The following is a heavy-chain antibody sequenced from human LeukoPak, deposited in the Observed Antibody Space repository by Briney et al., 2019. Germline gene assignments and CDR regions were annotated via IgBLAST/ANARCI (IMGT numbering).Heavy chain of an antibody. J-gene: IGHJ3*02. V-gene: IGHV3-48*01. CDR2: ISSSSSTI. CDR3: AKDLGDTMIVVVIPNAFDI. CDR1: GFTFSSYS. Sequence: PGGSLRLSCAASGFTFSSYSMNWVRQAPGKGLEWVSYISSSSSTIYYADSVKGRFTISRDNAKNSLYLRMNSLRAEDTAVYYCAKDLGDTMIVVVIPNAFDIWGQGTMVTVSS. D-gene: IGHD3-22*01.